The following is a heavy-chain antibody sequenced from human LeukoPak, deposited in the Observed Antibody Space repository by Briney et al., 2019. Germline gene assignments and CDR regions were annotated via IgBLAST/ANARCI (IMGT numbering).Heavy chain of an antibody. V-gene: IGHV1-8*01. CDR1: GYTFTSYD. D-gene: IGHD3-9*01. CDR3: AAYYDILTGTEVARDY. CDR2: MNPNSGNT. J-gene: IGHJ4*02. Sequence: ASVKVSCKASGYTFTSYDTNWVRQATGQGLEWMGWMNPNSGNTGYAQKFQGRVTMTRNTSISTAYMELSSLRSEDTAVYYCAAYYDILTGTEVARDYWGQGTLVTVSS.